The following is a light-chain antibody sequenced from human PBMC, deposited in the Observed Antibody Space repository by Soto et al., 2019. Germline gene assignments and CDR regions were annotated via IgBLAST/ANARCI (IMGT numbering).Light chain of an antibody. V-gene: IGLV1-44*01. CDR3: ATWDDSLDDPV. CDR1: SSNIGSNT. CDR2: SNS. J-gene: IGLJ3*02. Sequence: QSVLTQPPSASGTPGQGVTISCSGSSSNIGSNTVNWYQQLPGTAPRLLIYSNSQRPSGVPDRFSASKSGTSASLAISGLQSEDEADYYCATWDDSLDDPVFGGGTKVTVL.